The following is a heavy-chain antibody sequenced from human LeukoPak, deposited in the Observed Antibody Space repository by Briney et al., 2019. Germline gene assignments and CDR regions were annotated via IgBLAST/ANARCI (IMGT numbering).Heavy chain of an antibody. CDR3: AGGAKMATRGFDY. J-gene: IGHJ4*02. V-gene: IGHV4-31*03. D-gene: IGHD5-24*01. CDR2: IYNSGRT. CDR1: GGSISSGGYY. Sequence: PSETLSLTCTVSGGSISSGGYYWNWIRQHPGKGLEWIGYIYNSGRTHTKPSLKSRVTISVDTSKKQLSLKLRYVTAADTAVYYCAGGAKMATRGFDYWGQGTLVTVSS.